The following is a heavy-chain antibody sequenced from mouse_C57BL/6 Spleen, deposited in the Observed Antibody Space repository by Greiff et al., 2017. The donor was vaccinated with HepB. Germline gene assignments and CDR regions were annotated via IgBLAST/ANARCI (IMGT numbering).Heavy chain of an antibody. J-gene: IGHJ3*01. Sequence: VMLVESGPGLVAPSQSLSITCTVSGFSLTSYAISWVRQPPGKGLEWLGVIWTGGGTNYNSALKSRLSISKDNSKSQVFLKMNSLQTDDTARYYCARNFGYGSSYLFAYWGQGTLVTVSA. D-gene: IGHD1-1*01. V-gene: IGHV2-9-1*01. CDR1: GFSLTSYA. CDR2: IWTGGGT. CDR3: ARNFGYGSSYLFAY.